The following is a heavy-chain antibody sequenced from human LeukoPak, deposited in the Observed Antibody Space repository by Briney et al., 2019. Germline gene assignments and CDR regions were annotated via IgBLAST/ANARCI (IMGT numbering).Heavy chain of an antibody. Sequence: SETLSLTCAVYGGSFSGYYWNWIRQPPGKGLEWIGEINQSGSTNYNPSLKSRVTISFDTSKNQFSLKLSSVTAADTAAYYCARGRAFFDWGQGTLVTVSS. D-gene: IGHD3-3*02. J-gene: IGHJ4*02. CDR2: INQSGST. V-gene: IGHV4-34*01. CDR1: GGSFSGYY. CDR3: ARGRAFFD.